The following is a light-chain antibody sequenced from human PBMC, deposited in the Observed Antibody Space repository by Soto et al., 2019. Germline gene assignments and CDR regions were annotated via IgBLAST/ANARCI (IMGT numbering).Light chain of an antibody. CDR3: QQYGNSPST. J-gene: IGKJ1*01. Sequence: EIVMTQSPATLSVSPGERATLSCRASQSVSSNLVWYQQKPGQAPRLLIYGASSRATGIPDRFSGSGSGTDFTLTISRLEPEDFAVYYCQQYGNSPSTFGQGTKVDI. V-gene: IGKV3-20*01. CDR1: QSVSSN. CDR2: GAS.